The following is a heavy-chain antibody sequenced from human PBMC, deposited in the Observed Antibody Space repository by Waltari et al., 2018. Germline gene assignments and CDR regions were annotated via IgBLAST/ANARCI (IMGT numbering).Heavy chain of an antibody. CDR1: RDAVTEHY. D-gene: IGHD2-21*02. V-gene: IGHV1-2*02. Sequence: LVQSGAEVMKPGASVRVSCKASRDAVTEHYIHWVRQAPGQGLEWVGWFNPNGGSTNYAQGFAGRITVTWDASITTAYMGFSRLTSGDTAVYFCAREDCSGDCRLFDYWGQGTPVTVSS. CDR3: AREDCSGDCRLFDY. CDR2: FNPNGGST. J-gene: IGHJ4*02.